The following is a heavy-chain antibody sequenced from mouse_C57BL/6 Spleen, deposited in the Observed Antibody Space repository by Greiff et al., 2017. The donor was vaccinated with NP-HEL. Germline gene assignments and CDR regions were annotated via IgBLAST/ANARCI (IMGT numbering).Heavy chain of an antibody. CDR1: GFTFSSYA. D-gene: IGHD1-1*01. Sequence: EVKLVESGGGLVKPGGSLKLSCAASGFTFSSYAMSWVRQTPEKRLEWVATISDGGSYTYYPDNVKGRFTISRDNAKNNLYLQMSHLKSEDTAMYYCAREEDGSNLSGFAYWGQGTLVTVSA. V-gene: IGHV5-4*01. CDR2: ISDGGSYT. CDR3: AREEDGSNLSGFAY. J-gene: IGHJ3*01.